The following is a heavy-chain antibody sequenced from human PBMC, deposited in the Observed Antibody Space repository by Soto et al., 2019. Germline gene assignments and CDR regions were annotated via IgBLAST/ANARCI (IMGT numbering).Heavy chain of an antibody. CDR2: ISYDGSNT. CDR3: AKGGRQWLVTSDFNY. Sequence: GSLRLSCAASGCTFSSYGMHWVRQAPGKGLEWVAVISYDGSNTHYADSVKGRFTISRDSSKNTVSLEMTSLRAEDTAVYYCAKGGRQWLVTSDFNYWGQGALVTVSS. D-gene: IGHD6-19*01. CDR1: GCTFSSYG. J-gene: IGHJ4*02. V-gene: IGHV3-30*18.